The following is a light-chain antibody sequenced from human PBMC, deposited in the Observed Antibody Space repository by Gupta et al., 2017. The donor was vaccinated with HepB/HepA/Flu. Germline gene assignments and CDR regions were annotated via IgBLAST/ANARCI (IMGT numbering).Light chain of an antibody. CDR3: SAWDDSLNGVV. V-gene: IGLV1-44*01. Sequence: QSVVTQPPSSSGTPGPRVTISCSGSSSNIGSYTVNWYQQLPGTAPKLLIYNDNQRPSGVPDRFSGSKSGTSASLAISGLQAEDEADYYCSAWDDSLNGVVFGGGTKLSVL. CDR2: NDN. J-gene: IGLJ2*01. CDR1: SSNIGSYT.